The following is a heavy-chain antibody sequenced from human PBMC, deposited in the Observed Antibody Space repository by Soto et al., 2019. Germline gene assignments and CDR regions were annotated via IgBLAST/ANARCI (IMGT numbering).Heavy chain of an antibody. V-gene: IGHV1-18*01. J-gene: IGHJ4*02. CDR3: ARVFNYYDSSGYHYYFDY. D-gene: IGHD3-22*01. Sequence: ASVKVSCKASGYTFTSYGISWVRQAPGQGLEWMGWISAYNGNTNYAQKLQGRVTMTTDTSTSTAYMELRSLRSDDTAVYYCARVFNYYDSSGYHYYFDYWSQGTLVTVSS. CDR2: ISAYNGNT. CDR1: GYTFTSYG.